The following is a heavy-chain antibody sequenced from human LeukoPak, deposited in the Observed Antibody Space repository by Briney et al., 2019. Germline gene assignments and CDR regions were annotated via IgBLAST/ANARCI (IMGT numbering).Heavy chain of an antibody. D-gene: IGHD3-10*01. CDR1: GYSISSGYY. CDR3: ARSAVIHYYYGSGSYYDYYYMDV. J-gene: IGHJ6*03. CDR2: IYTSGST. V-gene: IGHV4-38-2*01. Sequence: SETLSLTCVVSGYSISSGYYWGWIRQPPGKGLEWIGRIYTSGSTNYNPSLKSRVTMSVDTSKNQFSLKLSSVTAADTAVYYCARSAVIHYYYGSGSYYDYYYMDVWGKGTTVTVSS.